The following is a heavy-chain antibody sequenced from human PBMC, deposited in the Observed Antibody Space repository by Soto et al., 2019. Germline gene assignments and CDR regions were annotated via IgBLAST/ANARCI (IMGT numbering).Heavy chain of an antibody. CDR3: AREHSSSWLPQV. J-gene: IGHJ4*02. D-gene: IGHD6-13*01. CDR1: GFTFSSYN. CDR2: ISSSSSTI. V-gene: IGHV3-48*02. Sequence: GGSLRLSCAASGFTFSSYNMNWVRQAPGKGLEWVSYISSSSSTIYYADSVEGRFTISRDNAKSSLYLRMSSLRDDDTAVYYCAREHSSSWLPQVWGQGTLVTVSS.